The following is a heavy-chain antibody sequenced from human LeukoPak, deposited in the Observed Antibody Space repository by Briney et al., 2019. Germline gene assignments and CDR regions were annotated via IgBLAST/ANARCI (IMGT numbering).Heavy chain of an antibody. J-gene: IGHJ4*02. D-gene: IGHD1-7*01. V-gene: IGHV3-30-3*01. CDR3: ARDAYATGSTDY. Sequence: QSGGSLRLSCAASGFTFSSYAMHWVRQAPGKGLEWVAVISYAGSNKYYADSVKGRFTISRDNSKNTLYLQMNSLRAEDTAVYYCARDAYATGSTDYWGQGTLVTVSS. CDR2: ISYAGSNK. CDR1: GFTFSSYA.